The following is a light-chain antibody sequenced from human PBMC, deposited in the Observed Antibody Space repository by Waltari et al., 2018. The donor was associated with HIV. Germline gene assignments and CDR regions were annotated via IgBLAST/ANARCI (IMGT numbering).Light chain of an antibody. Sequence: DIQMTQSPSTLSASVRDRVTITSRASQNISTYLAWYQQKPGKAPKFLIYKAYSLGNGVPSRFSGSGSGTEFTLTISSLQPDDFATYYCQQYNDYFPTFGQGTRVEIK. J-gene: IGKJ1*01. V-gene: IGKV1-5*03. CDR1: QNISTY. CDR3: QQYNDYFPT. CDR2: KAY.